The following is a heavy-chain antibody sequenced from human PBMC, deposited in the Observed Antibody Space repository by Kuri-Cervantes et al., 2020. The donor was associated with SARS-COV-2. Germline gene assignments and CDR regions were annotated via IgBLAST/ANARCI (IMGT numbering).Heavy chain of an antibody. V-gene: IGHV3-21*01. CDR1: GFTFSSYS. J-gene: IGHJ4*03. CDR2: ISSSSSYI. CDR3: AKDRGQLLERGFDY. D-gene: IGHD2-21*02. Sequence: GESLKISCAAFGFTFSSYSMNWVRQAPGKGLEWVSSISSSSSYIYYADSVKGRFTISRDNSKNTLYLQMNSLRPEDTAVYFCAKDRGQLLERGFDYWGQGTMVTVSS.